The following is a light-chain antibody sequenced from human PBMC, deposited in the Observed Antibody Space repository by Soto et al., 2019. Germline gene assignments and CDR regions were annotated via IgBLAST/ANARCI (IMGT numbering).Light chain of an antibody. Sequence: EIVLTQSPATLSLSPGETATLSCRASRSVSSYLACYQQKPGQNPRLLIHDASNRAPGIPVRFSGSGSGTDFSLIISSLEPEDFAVYYCQQRTNWPSSTFGQGTRLEIK. CDR3: QQRTNWPSST. V-gene: IGKV3-11*01. CDR2: DAS. CDR1: RSVSSY. J-gene: IGKJ5*01.